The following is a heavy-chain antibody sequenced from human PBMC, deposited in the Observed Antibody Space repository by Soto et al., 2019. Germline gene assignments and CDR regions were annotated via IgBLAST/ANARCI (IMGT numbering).Heavy chain of an antibody. CDR3: ARALGGPHRGLDY. Sequence: NPSEALGVTCTFSVGSVSIGSYYWSWIRQPPGKGLEWIGYIYYSGSTNYNPSLKSRVTISVDTSKNQFSLKLSSVTAADTAVYYCARALGGPHRGLDYWGQGTMVTVSS. D-gene: IGHD3-16*01. J-gene: IGHJ4*02. CDR2: IYYSGST. V-gene: IGHV4-61*01. CDR1: VGSVSIGSYY.